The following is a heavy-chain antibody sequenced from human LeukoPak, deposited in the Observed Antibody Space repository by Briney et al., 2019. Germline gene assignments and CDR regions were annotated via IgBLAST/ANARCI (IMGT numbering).Heavy chain of an antibody. CDR1: GGTFSSYA. D-gene: IGHD2-21*02. Sequence: SVKVSCKASGGTFSSYAISWVRQAPAQGLEWMGGIIPIFGTANYAQKFQGRVTITTDESTSTAYMELISLRSEDTAVYYCATRAYCGGDCYSDAFDIWGQGTMVTVSS. CDR2: IIPIFGTA. CDR3: ATRAYCGGDCYSDAFDI. J-gene: IGHJ3*02. V-gene: IGHV1-69*05.